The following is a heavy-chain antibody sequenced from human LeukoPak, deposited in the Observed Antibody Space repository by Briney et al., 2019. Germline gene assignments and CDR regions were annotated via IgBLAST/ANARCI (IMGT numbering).Heavy chain of an antibody. V-gene: IGHV1-8*01. CDR2: MNPNSGNT. J-gene: IGHJ4*02. CDR3: ARDVVGADPYYFDY. D-gene: IGHD2-15*01. Sequence: ASVKVSCKASGYTFTSYDINWVRQATGQGLEWMGWMNPNSGNTGYAQKFQGRVTMTRNTSISTAYMELSSLRSEDTAVYYCARDVVGADPYYFDYWGQGTLVTVSS. CDR1: GYTFTSYD.